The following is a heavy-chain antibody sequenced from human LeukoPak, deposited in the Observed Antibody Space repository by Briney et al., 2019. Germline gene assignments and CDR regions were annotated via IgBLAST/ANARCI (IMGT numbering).Heavy chain of an antibody. CDR3: ARRALRYCSSTSCPAQYYGVDV. Sequence: GGSLTLYCAASGFIFSSYWMSWVRQAPGKGREWVANIKEDGSEKYYVDSVKGRFTISRDNAKNSLYLQTNSLRAEDTAVYYCARRALRYCSSTSCPAQYYGVDVWGKGTTVTVSS. V-gene: IGHV3-7*03. CDR2: IKEDGSEK. D-gene: IGHD2-2*01. CDR1: GFIFSSYW. J-gene: IGHJ6*04.